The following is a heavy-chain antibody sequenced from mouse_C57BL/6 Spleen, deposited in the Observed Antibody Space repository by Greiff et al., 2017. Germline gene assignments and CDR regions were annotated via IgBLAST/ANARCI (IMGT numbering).Heavy chain of an antibody. CDR3: ARRGGSSKYAMDY. V-gene: IGHV1-52*01. Sequence: QVQLQQPGAELVRPGSSVKLSCKASGYTFTSYWMHWVKQRPLQGLEWIGNIDPSDSETHYNQKFKDKATLTVDKSSSTAYMQLSSLTSEDSAVYYGARRGGSSKYAMDYWGQGTSVTVSS. CDR1: GYTFTSYW. D-gene: IGHD1-1*01. J-gene: IGHJ4*01. CDR2: IDPSDSET.